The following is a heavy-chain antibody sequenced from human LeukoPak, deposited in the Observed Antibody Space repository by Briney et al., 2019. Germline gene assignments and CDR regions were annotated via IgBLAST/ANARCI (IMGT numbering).Heavy chain of an antibody. Sequence: SETLSLTCAVYGGSFSGYYWSWIRQPPGKGLEWIGEINHSGSTNYNPSLKSRVTISVDTSKNQFSLKLSSVTAADTAVYYCAREKTFGGVPWYFQHWGQGTLVTVSS. J-gene: IGHJ1*01. CDR1: GGSFSGYY. CDR3: AREKTFGGVPWYFQH. D-gene: IGHD3-16*01. CDR2: INHSGST. V-gene: IGHV4-34*01.